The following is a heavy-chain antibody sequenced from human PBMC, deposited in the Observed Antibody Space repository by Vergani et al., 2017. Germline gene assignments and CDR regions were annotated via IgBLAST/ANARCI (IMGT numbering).Heavy chain of an antibody. D-gene: IGHD4-17*01. CDR3: ARGFDYGDLRLDY. CDR2: INPNSGGT. Sequence: QVQLVQSGAEVKKPGASVKVSCKASGYTFSGYYMHWVRQAPGQGLEWMGWINPNSGGTNYAQKFQGWVTMTRDTSISPAYMELSRLRSDDTAVYYCARGFDYGDLRLDYWGQGTLVTVSS. J-gene: IGHJ4*02. CDR1: GYTFSGYY. V-gene: IGHV1-2*04.